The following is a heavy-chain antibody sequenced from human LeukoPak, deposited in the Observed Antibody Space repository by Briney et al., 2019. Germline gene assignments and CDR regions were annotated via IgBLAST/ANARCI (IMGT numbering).Heavy chain of an antibody. Sequence: SETLSLTCTVSGGSISSYYWSWIRQPPGKGLEWIGYKYYIGSTNYNPSLKSRVTISVDTSKNQFSLNLSSVTAADTAVYYCARSPTRIMVRGVIITGWFDPWGQGTLVTVSS. D-gene: IGHD3-10*01. CDR3: ARSPTRIMVRGVIITGWFDP. V-gene: IGHV4-59*01. J-gene: IGHJ5*02. CDR1: GGSISSYY. CDR2: KYYIGST.